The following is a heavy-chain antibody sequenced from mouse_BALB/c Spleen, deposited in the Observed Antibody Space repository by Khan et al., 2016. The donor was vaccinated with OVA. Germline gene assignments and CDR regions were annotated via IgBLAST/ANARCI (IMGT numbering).Heavy chain of an antibody. J-gene: IGHJ4*01. CDR3: ARHTTEYALDY. Sequence: QVQLQQPGAELARPGASVKMSCKASGYTFTSHTMHWVKQRPGQGLEWIGYINPRSDYTQYNQKFNDKATLTADISSSTAYMQLSSLTSEDSAVYYCARHTTEYALDYWGQGTSVTVSS. CDR2: INPRSDYT. D-gene: IGHD2-12*01. V-gene: IGHV1-4*01. CDR1: GYTFTSHT.